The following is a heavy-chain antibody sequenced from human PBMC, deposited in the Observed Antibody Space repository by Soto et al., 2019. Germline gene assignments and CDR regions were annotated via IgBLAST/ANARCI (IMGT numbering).Heavy chain of an antibody. J-gene: IGHJ4*01. Sequence: GESLKISCQASGYIFTTYWIGWVRQMPGKGLEWVGIFNPGDSDTRYGPSFEGQVTISADKSINTAYLQWSSLRASDSGIYYCVRGQGGYRYDHWGHGTLVTVSS. CDR3: VRGQGGYRYDH. CDR2: FNPGDSDT. V-gene: IGHV5-51*01. D-gene: IGHD3-22*01. CDR1: GYIFTTYW.